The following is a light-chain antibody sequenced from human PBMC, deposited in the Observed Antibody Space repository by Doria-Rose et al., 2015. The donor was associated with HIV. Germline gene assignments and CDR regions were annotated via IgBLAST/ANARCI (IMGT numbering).Light chain of an antibody. Sequence: TQSPGTLPLSPGERATLSCRASQRVKSSYLAWYQQKPGQAPRLLIYDASTRATGIPDRFSGSGPGTDFTLTISRLEPGDVAVYYCQQYGTSRGTFGQGTRLEIK. V-gene: IGKV3-20*01. J-gene: IGKJ5*01. CDR1: QRVKSSY. CDR2: DAS. CDR3: QQYGTSRGT.